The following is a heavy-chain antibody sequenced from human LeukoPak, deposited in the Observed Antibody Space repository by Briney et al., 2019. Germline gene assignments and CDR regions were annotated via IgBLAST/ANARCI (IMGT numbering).Heavy chain of an antibody. CDR2: IYSGGST. Sequence: GGSLRLSCAPSGFTVSSNYMSWVRQAPGKGLEWGSAIYSGGSTKYADSVKGRFTISRDNSKNTLYLQMNSLRAEDTAVYYCARYYYDSSGYYYFDYWGQGTLVTVSS. CDR3: ARYYYDSSGYYYFDY. J-gene: IGHJ4*02. V-gene: IGHV3-53*01. CDR1: GFTVSSNY. D-gene: IGHD3-22*01.